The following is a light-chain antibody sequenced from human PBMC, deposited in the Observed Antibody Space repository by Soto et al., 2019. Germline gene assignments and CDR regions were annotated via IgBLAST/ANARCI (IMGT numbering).Light chain of an antibody. V-gene: IGKV3-15*01. Sequence: EIVMTQSPATLSVSPGERATLSCRASQSVGSNLAWYLQKPGQAPRILIYGASTRATGIPARFSGSGSGTEFTLTISSLQSEDFAIYFCQQYNNWPPDRTFGQGTNIEIK. CDR3: QQYNNWPPDRT. CDR1: QSVGSN. CDR2: GAS. J-gene: IGKJ1*01.